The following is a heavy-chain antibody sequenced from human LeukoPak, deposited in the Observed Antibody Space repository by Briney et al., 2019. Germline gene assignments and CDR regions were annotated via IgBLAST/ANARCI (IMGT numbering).Heavy chain of an antibody. Sequence: PGGSLRLSCAASGFTCSSYWMSWVRQAPGKGLEWVANIKQDGSEKYYVDSVKGRFTISRDNAKNSLYLQMNSLRAEDTAVYYCARRYCSSTSCSLDYWGQGTLVTVSS. V-gene: IGHV3-7*01. CDR3: ARRYCSSTSCSLDY. CDR1: GFTCSSYW. D-gene: IGHD2-2*01. J-gene: IGHJ4*02. CDR2: IKQDGSEK.